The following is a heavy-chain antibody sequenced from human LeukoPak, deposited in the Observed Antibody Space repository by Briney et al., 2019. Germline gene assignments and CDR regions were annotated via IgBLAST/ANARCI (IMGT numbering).Heavy chain of an antibody. CDR2: IIPIFGTA. CDR1: GGTFSSYA. V-gene: IGHV1-69*01. D-gene: IGHD3-22*01. Sequence: SVKVSRKASGGTFSSYAISWVRQAPGQGLEWMGGIIPIFGTANYAQKFQGRVTITADESTSTAYMELSSLRSEDTAVYYCARGPLPSPYYYDSSGTILWGQGTLVTVSS. J-gene: IGHJ4*02. CDR3: ARGPLPSPYYYDSSGTIL.